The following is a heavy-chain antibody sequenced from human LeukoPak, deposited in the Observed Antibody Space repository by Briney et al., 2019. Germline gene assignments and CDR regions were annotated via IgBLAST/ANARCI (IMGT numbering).Heavy chain of an antibody. CDR2: IYYSGST. CDR1: GGSISSYY. V-gene: IGHV4-59*01. CDR3: ARVTGYRIEDYFDY. Sequence: PSETLSLTCTVSGGSISSYYWSWIRQPPGKGLEWIGYIYYSGSTNYKPSLKSRVTISVETSKNQFSLKLRSVTAADTAVYYCARVTGYRIEDYFDYWGQGTLVTVSS. D-gene: IGHD6-13*01. J-gene: IGHJ4*02.